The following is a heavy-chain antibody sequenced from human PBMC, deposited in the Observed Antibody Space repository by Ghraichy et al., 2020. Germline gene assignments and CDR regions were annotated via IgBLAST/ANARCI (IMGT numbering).Heavy chain of an antibody. CDR2: ISGSGGST. V-gene: IGHV3-23*01. CDR3: AKDGHDYGDYAIWFDP. D-gene: IGHD4-17*01. J-gene: IGHJ5*02. Sequence: GGSLRLSCAASGFTFSSYAMSWVRQAPGKGLEWVSAISGSGGSTYYADSVKGRFTISRDNSKNTLYLQMNSLRAEDTAVYYCAKDGHDYGDYAIWFDPWGQGTLVTVSS. CDR1: GFTFSSYA.